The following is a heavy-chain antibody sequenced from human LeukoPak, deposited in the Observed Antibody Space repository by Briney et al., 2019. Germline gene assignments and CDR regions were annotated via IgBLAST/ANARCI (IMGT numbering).Heavy chain of an antibody. J-gene: IGHJ4*02. CDR3: AKTKSRIAVADSYDY. D-gene: IGHD6-19*01. V-gene: IGHV3-20*04. CDR1: GFTFDDFG. Sequence: GGSLRLSCAASGFTFDDFGMSWVRQTPGKGLEWVSGISWNGGSTGYADSVKGRFTISRDNGKNSLYLQMNSLRAEDTALYYCAKTKSRIAVADSYDYWGQGTLVTVSS. CDR2: ISWNGGST.